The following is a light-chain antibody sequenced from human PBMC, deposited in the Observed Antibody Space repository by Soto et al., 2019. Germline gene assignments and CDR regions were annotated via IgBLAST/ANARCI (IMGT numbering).Light chain of an antibody. J-gene: IGLJ2*01. CDR2: DVT. Sequence: QSALTQPRSVSGSPGQSVTISCTGTSSDVGAYNYVSWYQQHPGKAPKLMIYDVTKRPSGVPDRFSGSKSGNTASLTISGLQAEDDADYYCCSFAGSYTLEVFGGGTKVTVL. CDR3: CSFAGSYTLEV. V-gene: IGLV2-11*01. CDR1: SSDVGAYNY.